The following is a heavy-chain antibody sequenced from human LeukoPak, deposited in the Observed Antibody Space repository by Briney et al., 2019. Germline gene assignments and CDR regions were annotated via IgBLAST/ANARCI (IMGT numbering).Heavy chain of an antibody. D-gene: IGHD3-22*01. CDR2: IHTSGST. J-gene: IGHJ5*02. Sequence: SETLSLTCTVSGGSISSGSYYWSWIRQPAGKGLEWIGRIHTSGSTNQNPSLKSRVTISVDTSKNQFFLKLSPVTAADTAVYYCARLSYYYDSTWGQGTLVTVSS. V-gene: IGHV4-61*02. CDR3: ARLSYYYDST. CDR1: GGSISSGSYY.